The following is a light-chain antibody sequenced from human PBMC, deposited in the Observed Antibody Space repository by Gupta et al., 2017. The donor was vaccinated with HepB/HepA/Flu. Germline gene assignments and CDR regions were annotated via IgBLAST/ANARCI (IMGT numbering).Light chain of an antibody. CDR2: STS. V-gene: IGKV1-39*01. Sequence: DIQMTQSPSYLSASVGDRVTITCRASQSISSYLHWYQQKPGKAPRLLMYSTSNLESGVPSRFSGSGSGTDFTLTISMLQPEDFATYYCQRCYSTPPTFGQGSKVEI. CDR3: QRCYSTPPT. J-gene: IGKJ1*01. CDR1: QSISSY.